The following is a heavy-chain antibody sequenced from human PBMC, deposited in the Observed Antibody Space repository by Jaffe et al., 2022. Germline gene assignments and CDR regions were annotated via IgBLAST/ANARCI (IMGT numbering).Heavy chain of an antibody. Sequence: QVQLVQSGAEVKKPGASVKVSCKASGYTFTGYYMHWVRQAPGQGLEWMGWINPNSGGTNYAQKFQGRVTMTRDTSISTAYMELSRLRSDDTAVYYCARDWYYYDSSGYRRDAFDIWGQGTMVTVSS. J-gene: IGHJ3*02. CDR3: ARDWYYYDSSGYRRDAFDI. V-gene: IGHV1-2*02. CDR1: GYTFTGYY. D-gene: IGHD3-22*01. CDR2: INPNSGGT.